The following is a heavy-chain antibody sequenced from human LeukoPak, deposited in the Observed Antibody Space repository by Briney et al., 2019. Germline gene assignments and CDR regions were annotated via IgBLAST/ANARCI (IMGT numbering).Heavy chain of an antibody. Sequence: SETLSLTCAVYGGSFSGYYWSWIRQPPGKGLEWIGEIIHSGSTNYNPSLKSRVTISVDTSKNQFSLKLSSVTAADTAVYYCARGLRWARRIAAAGTSGFDYWGQGTLVTVSS. V-gene: IGHV4-34*01. CDR3: ARGLRWARRIAAAGTSGFDY. J-gene: IGHJ4*02. CDR1: GGSFSGYY. D-gene: IGHD6-13*01. CDR2: IIHSGST.